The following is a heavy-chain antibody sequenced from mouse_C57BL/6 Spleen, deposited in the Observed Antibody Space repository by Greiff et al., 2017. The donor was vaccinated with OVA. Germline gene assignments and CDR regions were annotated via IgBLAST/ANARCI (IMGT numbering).Heavy chain of an antibody. Sequence: EVQRVESGGGLVKPGGSLKLSCAASGFTFSSYAMSWVRQTPEKRLEWVATISDGGSYTYYPDNVKGRFTISRDNAKNNLYLQMSHLKSEDTAMYYCARGTTVVNFDVWGTGTTVTVSS. V-gene: IGHV5-4*01. CDR2: ISDGGSYT. J-gene: IGHJ1*03. CDR1: GFTFSSYA. D-gene: IGHD1-1*01. CDR3: ARGTTVVNFDV.